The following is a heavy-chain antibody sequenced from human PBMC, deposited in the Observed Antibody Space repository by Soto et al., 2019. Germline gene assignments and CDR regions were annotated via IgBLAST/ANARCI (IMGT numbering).Heavy chain of an antibody. CDR1: GFTFSSYA. Sequence: EVQLLESGGGLVQPGGSLRLSCAASGFTFSSYAMSWVRQAPGKGLEWVSAISGSGGSTYYADSVKGRFTISRDNSKNTLYLQMNSLRAEDTAVYYCAKSTVLLWFGELLSPPFDYWGQGTLVTVSS. CDR3: AKSTVLLWFGELLSPPFDY. CDR2: ISGSGGST. D-gene: IGHD3-10*01. V-gene: IGHV3-23*01. J-gene: IGHJ4*02.